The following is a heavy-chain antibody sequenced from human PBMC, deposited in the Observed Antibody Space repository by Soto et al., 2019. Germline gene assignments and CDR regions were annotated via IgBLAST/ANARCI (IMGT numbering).Heavy chain of an antibody. V-gene: IGHV3-30-3*01. CDR2: ISYDGSNK. CDR3: ARAYSNYLDY. CDR1: GFTFSSYA. D-gene: IGHD4-4*01. Sequence: QVQLVESGGGVVQPGRSLRLSCAASGFTFSSYAMHWVRQAPGKGLEWVAVISYDGSNKYYADSVKGRFTISRDNSKNTLYLQMNSLRAEDTAVYYCARAYSNYLDYWGQGTLVTVFS. J-gene: IGHJ4*02.